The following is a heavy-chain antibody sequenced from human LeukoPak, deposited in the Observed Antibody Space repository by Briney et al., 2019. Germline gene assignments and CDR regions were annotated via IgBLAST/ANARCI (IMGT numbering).Heavy chain of an antibody. J-gene: IGHJ4*02. CDR3: ARPTELLDLDY. CDR2: INPSGGST. CDR1: GYSFTGYY. D-gene: IGHD1-7*01. Sequence: ASVKVSCKASGYSFTGYYMNWVRQAPGQGLEWMGIINPSGGSTSYAQTFQGRVTMTRDIATITVYMELSRLTSEYTAVYYCARPTELLDLDYWGQGTLVTVSS. V-gene: IGHV1-46*01.